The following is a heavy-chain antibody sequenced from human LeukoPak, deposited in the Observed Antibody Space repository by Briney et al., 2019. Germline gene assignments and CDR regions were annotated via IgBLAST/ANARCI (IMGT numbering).Heavy chain of an antibody. J-gene: IGHJ6*02. CDR3: ARDLAAAGNFYYYYYGMDV. V-gene: IGHV3-33*01. D-gene: IGHD6-13*01. Sequence: GGSLRLSCAASGFTFSSYGMHWVRQAPGKGLERVAVIWYDGSNKYYADSVKGRFTISRDNSKNTLYLQMNSLRAEDTAVYYCARDLAAAGNFYYYYYGMDVWGQGTTVTVSS. CDR1: GFTFSSYG. CDR2: IWYDGSNK.